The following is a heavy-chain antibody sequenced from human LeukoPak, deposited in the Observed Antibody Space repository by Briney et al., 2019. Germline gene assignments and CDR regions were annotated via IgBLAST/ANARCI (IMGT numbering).Heavy chain of an antibody. CDR1: GGSFSGYY. J-gene: IGHJ6*03. V-gene: IGHV4-34*01. D-gene: IGHD1-26*01. Sequence: PSETLSLTCAVYGGSFSGYYWTWIRQSPGKGLEWIGDSANYNPSLKSRVTISVDPSKNQFSLNLRSVTAADTAVYFCARPHISDDYYYYMDVWAKGTTVTVSS. CDR3: ARPHISDDYYYYMDV. CDR2: SA.